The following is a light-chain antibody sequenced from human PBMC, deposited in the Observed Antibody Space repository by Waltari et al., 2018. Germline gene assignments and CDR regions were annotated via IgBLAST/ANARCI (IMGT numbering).Light chain of an antibody. V-gene: IGKV3-11*01. J-gene: IGKJ4*01. CDR2: DTS. Sequence: IVLTHSPATLSLSPGERATLSCRASQSVNWYLAWYQQRPGQAPRLLIYDTSNRATGIPARFSGSGSETDFTLTISSLEPEDSAVYYCQQRRNWPLTFGGGTKVEIK. CDR3: QQRRNWPLT. CDR1: QSVNWY.